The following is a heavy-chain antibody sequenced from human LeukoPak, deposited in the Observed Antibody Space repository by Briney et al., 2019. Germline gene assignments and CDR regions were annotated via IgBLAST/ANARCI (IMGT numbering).Heavy chain of an antibody. J-gene: IGHJ4*02. V-gene: IGHV3-21*01. Sequence: GGSLRLSCAASGFSFSSYSMNWVRQAPGKGLEWVSSINKNSRYIYYADSVKGRFTISRDNAKNSLYLQMNGLRAEDTAVYYCARVNEDNSSSIDYWGQGTLVTVS. D-gene: IGHD6-6*01. CDR1: GFSFSSYS. CDR2: INKNSRYI. CDR3: ARVNEDNSSSIDY.